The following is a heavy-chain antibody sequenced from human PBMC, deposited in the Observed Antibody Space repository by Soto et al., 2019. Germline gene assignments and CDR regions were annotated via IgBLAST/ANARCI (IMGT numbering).Heavy chain of an antibody. CDR2: ISAGGGRT. J-gene: IGHJ4*02. CDR1: GFVFNDYA. Sequence: GSLRLSCAASGFVFNDYAISWVRQAPGKGLEWVSGISAGGGRTYYADSVKGRLSVSRDNSNNTVFLQINRLRDEDTAMYYCARGSSTTPTSYGYLAYWGQGTLVTVSS. CDR3: ARGSSTTPTSYGYLAY. V-gene: IGHV3-23*01. D-gene: IGHD4-17*01.